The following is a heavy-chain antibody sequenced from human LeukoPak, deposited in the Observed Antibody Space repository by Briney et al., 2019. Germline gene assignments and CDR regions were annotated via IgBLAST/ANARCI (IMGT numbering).Heavy chain of an antibody. V-gene: IGHV4-4*09. Sequence: SETLSLTRTVPGGSISSYYWSWIRQPPGKGLEWIGYIYTSGSTNYNPSLKSRVTISVDTSKNQFSLKLSSVTAADTAVYYCARQGFERGVRLWYYYYMDVWGKGTTVTVSS. CDR1: GGSISSYY. CDR3: ARQGFERGVRLWYYYYMDV. CDR2: IYTSGST. J-gene: IGHJ6*03. D-gene: IGHD6-25*01.